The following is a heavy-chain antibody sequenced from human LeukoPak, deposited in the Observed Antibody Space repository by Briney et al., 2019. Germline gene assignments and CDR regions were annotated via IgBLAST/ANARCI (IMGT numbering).Heavy chain of an antibody. V-gene: IGHV4-34*01. CDR2: INHSGST. D-gene: IGHD7-27*01. CDR3: ARGPKTGEFDY. CDR1: GGSFSGYY. J-gene: IGHJ4*02. Sequence: SETLSLTCAVYGGSFSGYYWSWIRQPPGKGLEWIGEINHSGSTNYNPSLKSRVTISVDTSKNQFSLKLSSVTAADTAVYYCARGPKTGEFDYWGQGTLVTVSS.